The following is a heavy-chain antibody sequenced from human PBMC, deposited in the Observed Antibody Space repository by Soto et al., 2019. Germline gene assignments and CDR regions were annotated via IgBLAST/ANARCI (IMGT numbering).Heavy chain of an antibody. V-gene: IGHV3-33*01. Sequence: QVQLVESGGGVVQPGRSLRLSCAASGFTFSNYAMHWVRQAPGKGLEWVAIIWYDGTNKFYADSVKGRFTISRDNSKNTLYLQMNSLRAEDTAVYYCATDLAENWVQGTLVTVSS. CDR2: IWYDGTNK. CDR3: ATDLAEN. J-gene: IGHJ4*02. CDR1: GFTFSNYA.